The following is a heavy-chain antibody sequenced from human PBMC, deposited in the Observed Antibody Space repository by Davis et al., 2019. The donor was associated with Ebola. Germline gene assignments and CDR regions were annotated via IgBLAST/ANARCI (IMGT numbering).Heavy chain of an antibody. CDR1: GFTFSNYR. Sequence: GESLKISCAASGFTFSNYRMHWVRQDPGTGLVWVSRIKNDGSSTTYADSVQGRFTMSSDNAKNSLYLQLDSLRDEDTAVYYCARWGLRGNFDSWSGSDYYFDYWGQGTLVTVSS. J-gene: IGHJ4*02. CDR2: IKNDGSST. V-gene: IGHV3-74*01. CDR3: ARWGLRGNFDSWSGSDYYFDY. D-gene: IGHD3-3*01.